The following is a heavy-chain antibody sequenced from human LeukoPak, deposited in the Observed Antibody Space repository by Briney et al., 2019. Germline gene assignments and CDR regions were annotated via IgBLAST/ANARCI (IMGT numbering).Heavy chain of an antibody. J-gene: IGHJ6*03. V-gene: IGHV3-49*03. CDR3: TRHPSEQHGPYYYYYMDV. Sequence: PGRSLRLSCTASGFTFGDYAMSWFRQAPGKGLEWVGFIGSKAYGGTTEYAASVKGRFTISRDDSKSIAYLQMNSLKTEDTAVYYCTRHPSEQHGPYYYYYMDVWGKGTTVTVSS. CDR2: IGSKAYGGTT. CDR1: GFTFGDYA.